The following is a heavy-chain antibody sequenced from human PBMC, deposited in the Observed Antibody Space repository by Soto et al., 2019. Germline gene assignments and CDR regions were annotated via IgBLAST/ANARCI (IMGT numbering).Heavy chain of an antibody. Sequence: GGSLRLSCAASGFTFSSYAMSWVRQAPGKGLEWVSAISGSGGSTYYADSVKGRFTISRDNSKNTLYLQMNSLRAEDTAVYYCAKSVRYCLDGGSCYSHDAFDIWGQGTMVTVSS. CDR1: GFTFSSYA. V-gene: IGHV3-23*01. J-gene: IGHJ3*02. CDR2: ISGSGGST. CDR3: AKSVRYCLDGGSCYSHDAFDI. D-gene: IGHD2-15*01.